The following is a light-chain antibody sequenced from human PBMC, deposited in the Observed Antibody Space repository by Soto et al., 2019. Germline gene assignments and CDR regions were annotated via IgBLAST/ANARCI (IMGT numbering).Light chain of an antibody. CDR3: QQTFSPPYT. CDR1: QSISSS. Sequence: DIQMTLSLSSLSASVGDTVTITCRASQSISSSLSWYQQKPGKAPQFLIYVASTLQRGVPSRFSGSGSGTDFTLTISSLQPEDVATYYCQQTFSPPYTFGQGTKLEIK. V-gene: IGKV1-39*01. J-gene: IGKJ2*01. CDR2: VAS.